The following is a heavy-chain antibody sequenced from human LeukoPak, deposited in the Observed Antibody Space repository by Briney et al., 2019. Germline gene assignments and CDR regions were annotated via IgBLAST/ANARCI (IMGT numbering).Heavy chain of an antibody. Sequence: GGSLRLSCAASGFSFSDHWMNWVRQAPGKGLEWVSAISGSGGSTYYADSVKGRFTISRDNSKNTLYLQMNSLRAEDTAVYYCAKLTADLDYGGNSAYFDYWGQGTLVTVSS. D-gene: IGHD4-23*01. CDR2: ISGSGGST. V-gene: IGHV3-23*01. CDR3: AKLTADLDYGGNSAYFDY. J-gene: IGHJ4*02. CDR1: GFSFSDHW.